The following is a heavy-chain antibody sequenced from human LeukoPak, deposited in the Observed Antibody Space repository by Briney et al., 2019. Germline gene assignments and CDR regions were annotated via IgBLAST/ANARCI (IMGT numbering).Heavy chain of an antibody. J-gene: IGHJ4*02. D-gene: IGHD5-24*01. V-gene: IGHV3-21*01. Sequence: PGGSLRLSCAASGFAFSSYSMNWVRQAPGKGLEWVSSISSSSSYIYYADSVKGRFTISRDNAKNSLYLQMNSLRAEDTAVYYCARDRRDRDGYNWFGYWGQGTLVTVSS. CDR1: GFAFSSYS. CDR3: ARDRRDRDGYNWFGY. CDR2: ISSSSSYI.